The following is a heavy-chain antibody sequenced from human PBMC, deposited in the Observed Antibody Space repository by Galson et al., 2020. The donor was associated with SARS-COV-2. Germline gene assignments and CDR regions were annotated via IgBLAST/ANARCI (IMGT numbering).Heavy chain of an antibody. J-gene: IGHJ3*02. CDR1: GGSISSDSYY. V-gene: IGHV4-61*09. CDR2: IYTSGST. Sequence: SETLSLTCTVSGGSISSDSYYWSWIRQPAGKGLEWIGHIYTSGSTNYNPSLKSRVTISVDTSKNQFSLKLSSVTAADTAVYCCARRGRRDFWSGYYILDAFDIWGQGTFVTVSS. CDR3: ARRGRRDFWSGYYILDAFDI. D-gene: IGHD3-3*01.